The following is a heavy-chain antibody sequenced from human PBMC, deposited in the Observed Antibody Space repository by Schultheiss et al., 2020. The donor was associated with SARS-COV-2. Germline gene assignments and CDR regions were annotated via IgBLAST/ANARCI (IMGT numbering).Heavy chain of an antibody. CDR2: IYYSGST. CDR3: ARGRYSSSQFDY. CDR1: GGSISSSGYY. Sequence: SETLSLTCTVSGGSISSSGYYWSWIRQPPGKGLEWIGYIYYSGSTYYNPSLKSRVTISVDTSKNQFSLKLSSVTAADTAVYYCARGRYSSSQFDYWGQGTLVTVSS. D-gene: IGHD6-13*01. J-gene: IGHJ4*02. V-gene: IGHV4-30-4*01.